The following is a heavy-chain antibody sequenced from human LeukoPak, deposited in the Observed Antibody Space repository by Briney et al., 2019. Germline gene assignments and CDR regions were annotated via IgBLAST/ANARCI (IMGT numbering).Heavy chain of an antibody. CDR2: INPNSGST. CDR3: ARDRVGATFDY. J-gene: IGHJ4*02. V-gene: IGHV1-2*02. Sequence: ASVKVSCKASGYTFTGYYMHWVRQAPGQGLEWMGWINPNSGSTNYAQKFQGRVTMTRDTSISTAYMELSRLRSDDTAVYYCARDRVGATFDYWGQGTLVTVSS. D-gene: IGHD1-26*01. CDR1: GYTFTGYY.